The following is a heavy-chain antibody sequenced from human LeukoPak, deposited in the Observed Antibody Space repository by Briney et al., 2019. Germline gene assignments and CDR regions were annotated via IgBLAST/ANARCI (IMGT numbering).Heavy chain of an antibody. D-gene: IGHD3-22*01. CDR1: GGSFSGYY. CDR2: ISSSSSYI. V-gene: IGHV3-21*01. Sequence: PSETLSLTCAVYGGSFSGYYWSWIRQPPGKGLEWVSSISSSSSYIYYADSVKGRFTISRDNAENSLYLQMNSLRAEDTAVYYCARDIALDYYDSSTRWFDPWGQGTLVTVSS. J-gene: IGHJ5*02. CDR3: ARDIALDYYDSSTRWFDP.